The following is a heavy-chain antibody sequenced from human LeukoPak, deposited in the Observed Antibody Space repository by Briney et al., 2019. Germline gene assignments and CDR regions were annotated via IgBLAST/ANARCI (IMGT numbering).Heavy chain of an antibody. CDR2: INHSGST. V-gene: IGHV4-34*01. J-gene: IGHJ4*02. D-gene: IGHD2-15*01. CDR3: ARGSIYCSGGSCYSHYFDY. CDR1: GGSFSGYY. Sequence: SETLSLTCAVYGGSFSGYYWSWIRQPPGKGLEWIGEINHSGSTNYNPSLKSRVTISVDTSKNHFSLKLSSVTAADTAVYYCARGSIYCSGGSCYSHYFDYWGQGTLVTVSP.